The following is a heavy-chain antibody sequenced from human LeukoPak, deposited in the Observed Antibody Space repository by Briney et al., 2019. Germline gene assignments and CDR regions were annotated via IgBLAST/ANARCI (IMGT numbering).Heavy chain of an antibody. J-gene: IGHJ4*02. CDR1: GYTFIDYY. V-gene: IGHV1-2*06. D-gene: IGHD4-11*01. CDR2: INPNSGGT. Sequence: ASVKVSCKASGYTFIDYYMHWVRQAPGQGLEWMGRINPNSGGTNYAQKFQGRVTMTRDTSINTAYMELSRLRPDDTAVYSCVRSRGSNGVYFDYWGQGTLVTVSS. CDR3: VRSRGSNGVYFDY.